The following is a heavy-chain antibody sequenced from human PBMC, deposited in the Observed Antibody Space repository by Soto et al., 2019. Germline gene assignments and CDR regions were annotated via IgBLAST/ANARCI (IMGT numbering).Heavy chain of an antibody. CDR3: ARGHDIVVVQPSYDFWRGDAFDI. D-gene: IGHD3-3*01. CDR2: ISGSGGST. J-gene: IGHJ3*02. V-gene: IGHV3-23*01. CDR1: GFTFSSYA. Sequence: EVQLLESGGGLVQPGGSLRLSCAASGFTFSSYAMSWVRQSPGKGLEWVSAISGSGGSTYYADSVKGRSTISRDNSKNTQYLQLNSLRAEDTAVAYCARGHDIVVVQPSYDFWRGDAFDIWGQGTMVTVSS.